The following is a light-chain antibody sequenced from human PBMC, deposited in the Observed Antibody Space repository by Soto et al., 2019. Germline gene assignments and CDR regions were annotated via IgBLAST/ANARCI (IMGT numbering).Light chain of an antibody. CDR1: QTFRSSS. J-gene: IGKJ1*01. Sequence: DIVLTQSPGTLSLSPGERATLSCRASQTFRSSSLAWYQQKPGQAPRLLIFGASTRAAGFPDRFSGSGSGTDFTLTISRLEPEDFAVYYCQQYGSSPRTFGQGTKVEIK. V-gene: IGKV3-20*01. CDR3: QQYGSSPRT. CDR2: GAS.